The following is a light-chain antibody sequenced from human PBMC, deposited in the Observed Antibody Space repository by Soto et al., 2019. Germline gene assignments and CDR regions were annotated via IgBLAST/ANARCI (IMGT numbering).Light chain of an antibody. Sequence: QPALTQPPSASGTPGQRVTISCSGSSSNIGNTYVNWYQQFPGTAPKLLIFSNDHRPSGVPDRFSGSKSGTSAYLAISGLRSEDEADYYCAAWDDSLRGHWAFGGGTKLTVL. V-gene: IGLV1-47*02. CDR3: AAWDDSLRGHWA. J-gene: IGLJ3*02. CDR1: SSNIGNTY. CDR2: SND.